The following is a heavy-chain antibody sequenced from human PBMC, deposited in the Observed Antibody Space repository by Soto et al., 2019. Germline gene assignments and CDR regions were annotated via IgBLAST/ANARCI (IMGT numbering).Heavy chain of an antibody. D-gene: IGHD6-13*01. CDR2: ISGSGGST. Sequence: VQLLESGGGLVQPGGSLRLSCAASGFTFSNYAVTWVRQAPGKGLEWVSTISGSGGSTYYADSVKGRFTISRDNSKNTLHLQMNSLRAEDTAVYYCAKDQGSSWYEIDYWGQGTLVTVSS. CDR3: AKDQGSSWYEIDY. V-gene: IGHV3-23*01. J-gene: IGHJ4*02. CDR1: GFTFSNYA.